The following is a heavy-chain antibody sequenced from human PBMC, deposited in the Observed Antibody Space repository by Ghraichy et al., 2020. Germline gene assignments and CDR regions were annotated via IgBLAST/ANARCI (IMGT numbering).Heavy chain of an antibody. CDR3: AATLCSSTSCADPTDY. V-gene: IGHV4-34*01. J-gene: IGHJ4*02. CDR2: INHSGST. CDR1: GGSFSGYY. Sequence: SETLSLTCAVHGGSFSGYYWSWIRQPPGKGLEWIGEINHSGSTNYNPSLKSRVTISVDTSKNQFSLKLSSVTAADTAVYYCAATLCSSTSCADPTDYWGQGTLVTVSS. D-gene: IGHD2-2*01.